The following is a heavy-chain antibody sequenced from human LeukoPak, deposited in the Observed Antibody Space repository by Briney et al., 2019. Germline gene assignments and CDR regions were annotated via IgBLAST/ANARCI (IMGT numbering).Heavy chain of an antibody. Sequence: SVKVSCKASGGTFSSYAISWVRQAPGQGLEWMGRIIPILGIANYAQKFQGRVTITPDKSTSTAYMELSSLRSEDTAVYYCARATYYYDSSGHDYWGQGTLVTVSS. CDR3: ARATYYYDSSGHDY. J-gene: IGHJ4*02. D-gene: IGHD3-22*01. CDR1: GGTFSSYA. V-gene: IGHV1-69*10. CDR2: IIPILGIA.